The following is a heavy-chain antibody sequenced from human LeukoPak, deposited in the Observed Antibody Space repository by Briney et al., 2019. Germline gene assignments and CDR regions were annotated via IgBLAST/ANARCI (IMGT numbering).Heavy chain of an antibody. Sequence: SETLFLTCTVSGGSISSSSYYWGWIRQPPGKGLEWIGSIYYSGSTYYNPSLKSRATISVDASKNQFSLKLSSVTAADTAVYYCARPRLLSGSYYGRAFDIWGQGTMVTVSS. CDR2: IYYSGST. J-gene: IGHJ3*02. V-gene: IGHV4-39*01. D-gene: IGHD1-26*01. CDR3: ARPRLLSGSYYGRAFDI. CDR1: GGSISSSSYY.